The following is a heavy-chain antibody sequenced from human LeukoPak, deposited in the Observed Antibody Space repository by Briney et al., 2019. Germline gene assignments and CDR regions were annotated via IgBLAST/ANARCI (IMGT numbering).Heavy chain of an antibody. CDR1: GGTFSSYA. J-gene: IGHJ4*02. D-gene: IGHD6-13*01. Sequence: SVKVSCKASGGTFSSYAISWVRQAPGQGLEWMGRIIPILGIANYAQKFQGRVTITADKSTSTAYMELSSLRSEDTAVYYCARDPRRHPIAAAGEDYWGQGTLVTVSS. V-gene: IGHV1-69*04. CDR3: ARDPRRHPIAAAGEDY. CDR2: IIPILGIA.